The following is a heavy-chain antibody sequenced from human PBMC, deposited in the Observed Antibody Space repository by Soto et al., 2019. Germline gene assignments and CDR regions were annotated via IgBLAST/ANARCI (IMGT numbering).Heavy chain of an antibody. J-gene: IGHJ5*02. CDR3: AKDRSVDTRDWFDP. Sequence: GGSLRLSCAASGFTFATYAMNWVRQAPGKGLEWVSGISGSGGSTYYTDSVKGRFTISRDNSKNTLYLQMNSLRADDTAVYYCAKDRSVDTRDWFDPWGQGTLVTVSS. V-gene: IGHV3-23*01. D-gene: IGHD5-18*01. CDR1: GFTFATYA. CDR2: ISGSGGST.